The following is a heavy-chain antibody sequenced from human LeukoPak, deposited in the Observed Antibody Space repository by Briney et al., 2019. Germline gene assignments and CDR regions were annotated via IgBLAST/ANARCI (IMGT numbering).Heavy chain of an antibody. J-gene: IGHJ6*02. CDR1: GFTVSSNY. D-gene: IGHD3-10*01. V-gene: IGHV3-53*04. CDR2: IYSGGST. Sequence: GGSLRLSCAASGFTVSSNYMSWVRQAPGKGLEWVSVIYSGGSTYYADSVKGRFTISRHNSKNTLYLQMNSLRAEDTAVYYCARARQELRYYYYGMDVWGQGTTVTVSS. CDR3: ARARQELRYYYYGMDV.